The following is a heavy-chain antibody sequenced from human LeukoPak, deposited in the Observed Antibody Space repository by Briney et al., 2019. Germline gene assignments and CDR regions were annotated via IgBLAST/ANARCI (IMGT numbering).Heavy chain of an antibody. CDR1: GFTVSRNY. CDR3: ARAYYYDVSVTPDY. CDR2: ISSADTT. J-gene: IGHJ4*02. D-gene: IGHD3-22*01. Sequence: GGSLRLSCAASGFTVSRNYMSWVRQAPGMGLEWVSGISSADTTYHADSVKGRFTISRDNSKNTLYLQMNSLRAEDTAVYYCARAYYYDVSVTPDYWGQGTLVTVSS. V-gene: IGHV3-66*01.